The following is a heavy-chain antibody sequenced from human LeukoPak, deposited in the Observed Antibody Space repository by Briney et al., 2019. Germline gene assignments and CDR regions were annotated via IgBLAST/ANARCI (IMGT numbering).Heavy chain of an antibody. CDR2: IYHSGST. D-gene: IGHD3-10*01. V-gene: IGHV4-38-2*02. CDR3: ARSGLARVRGVYYYGMDV. Sequence: SETLSPTCTVSGYSISRGYYWGWIRQPPGKGLEWIGSIYHSGSTYYNPSLKSRVTISVDTSKTQFSLKLSSVTAADTAVYYCARSGLARVRGVYYYGMDVWGQGTTVTVSS. J-gene: IGHJ6*02. CDR1: GYSISRGYY.